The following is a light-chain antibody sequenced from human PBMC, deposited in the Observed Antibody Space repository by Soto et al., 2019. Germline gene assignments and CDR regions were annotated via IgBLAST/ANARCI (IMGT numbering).Light chain of an antibody. CDR1: QSVSLS. Sequence: EIVLTQSPATLSVSLGDSATLSCRASQSVSLSLAWYQMRPGQPPRLLIYGASTRATDIPARFSGSGSGTDFTLTISSLXXXDFAVYFCQQYHIWPSWTFGQGTKV. V-gene: IGKV3-15*01. CDR3: QQYHIWPSWT. J-gene: IGKJ1*01. CDR2: GAS.